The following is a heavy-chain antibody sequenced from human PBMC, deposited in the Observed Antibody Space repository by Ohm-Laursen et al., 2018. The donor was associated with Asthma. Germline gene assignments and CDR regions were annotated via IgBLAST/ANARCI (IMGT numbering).Heavy chain of an antibody. CDR3: ARSWDHGSSDAKYHFDY. J-gene: IGHJ4*02. V-gene: IGHV1-46*01. D-gene: IGHD6-6*01. Sequence: ASVKVSCKASGYTFTSYYMHWVRQAPGQGLEWMGIINPSGGSTSYAQKFQGRVTMTRDTSTSTAYMELSSLRSEDTAVYYCARSWDHGSSDAKYHFDYWGQGTLVTVSS. CDR2: INPSGGST. CDR1: GYTFTSYY.